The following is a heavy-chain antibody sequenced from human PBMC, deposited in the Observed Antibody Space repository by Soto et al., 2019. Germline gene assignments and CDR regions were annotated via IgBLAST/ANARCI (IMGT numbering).Heavy chain of an antibody. Sequence: PSENLSLTCAVSGGSISSSNWWSWVRQPPGKGLEWIGEIYHSGSTNYNPSLKSRVTISVDKSKNQFSLKLSSVTAADTAVYYCARGSIAVAGLFDYWGQGTLVTVSS. J-gene: IGHJ4*02. V-gene: IGHV4-4*02. CDR3: ARGSIAVAGLFDY. D-gene: IGHD6-19*01. CDR2: IYHSGST. CDR1: GGSISSSNW.